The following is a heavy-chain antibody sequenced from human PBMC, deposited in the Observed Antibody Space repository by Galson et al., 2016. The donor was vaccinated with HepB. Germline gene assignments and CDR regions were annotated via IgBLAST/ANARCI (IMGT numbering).Heavy chain of an antibody. D-gene: IGHD6-13*01. V-gene: IGHV3-30*18. J-gene: IGHJ6*02. CDR2: ISSGGSNK. Sequence: SLRLSCAASGLTFSSYGMHWVRQVPGKGLEWVSVISSGGSNKYYIDSVRGRFTISRDNSKNTLHLQMHSLRPEDTAVYYCAKYHPGRSWEDYYYDGMDVWGQGTTVTVSS. CDR1: GLTFSSYG. CDR3: AKYHPGRSWEDYYYDGMDV.